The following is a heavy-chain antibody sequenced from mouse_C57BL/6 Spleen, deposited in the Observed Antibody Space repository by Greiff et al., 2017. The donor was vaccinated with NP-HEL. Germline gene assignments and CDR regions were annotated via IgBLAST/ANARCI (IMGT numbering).Heavy chain of an antibody. V-gene: IGHV1-82*01. CDR1: GYAFSSSW. D-gene: IGHD2-1*01. CDR3: ARPALQGAMDY. J-gene: IGHJ4*01. CDR2: IYPGDGDT. Sequence: QVQLQQSGPELVKPGASVKISCKASGYAFSSSWMNWVKQRPGKVLEWIGRIYPGDGDTNYNGKFKGKATLTADKSSSTAYLQLSSLTSEDSAVYFCARPALQGAMDYWGQGTSVTVSS.